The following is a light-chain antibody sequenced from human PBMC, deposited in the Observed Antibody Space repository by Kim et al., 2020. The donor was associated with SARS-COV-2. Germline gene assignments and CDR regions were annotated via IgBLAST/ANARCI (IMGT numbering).Light chain of an antibody. CDR1: RLGDKY. J-gene: IGLJ3*02. V-gene: IGLV3-1*01. CDR3: QAWDNNNGV. Sequence: GSPGQTASITCSGDRLGDKYASWYQQKPGQSPVLVIYNDSRRPSGIPERFSGSNSGNTATLTISGTQAIDEADYYCQAWDNNNGVFGGGTQLTVL. CDR2: NDS.